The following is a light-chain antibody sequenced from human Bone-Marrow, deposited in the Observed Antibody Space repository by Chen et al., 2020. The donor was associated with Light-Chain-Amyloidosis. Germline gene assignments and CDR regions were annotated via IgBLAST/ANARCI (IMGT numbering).Light chain of an antibody. CDR2: SDN. J-gene: IGLJ2*01. Sequence: QSVLTQPPSTSGTPGQRVTISCSGSTSNIGTYTVNWYRQVPGTAPRPLIQSDNQRPSGVPDRFSGSKSGTSASLASSWLKSEDEADYYCAAWDDSLNGVVFGGGTKLTVL. CDR3: AAWDDSLNGVV. V-gene: IGLV1-44*01. CDR1: TSNIGTYT.